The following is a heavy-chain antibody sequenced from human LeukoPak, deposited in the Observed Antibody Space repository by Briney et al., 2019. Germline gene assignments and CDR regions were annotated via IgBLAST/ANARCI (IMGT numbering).Heavy chain of an antibody. CDR1: GGSFSGYY. CDR2: INHSGST. Sequence: PSETLSLTCAVYGGSFSGYYWSRIRQPPGKGLEWIGEINHSGSTNYNPSLKSRVTISVDTSKNQFSLKLSSVTAADTAVYYCARPQADSSSFGHWFDPWGQGTLVTVSS. J-gene: IGHJ5*02. D-gene: IGHD6-13*01. V-gene: IGHV4-34*01. CDR3: ARPQADSSSFGHWFDP.